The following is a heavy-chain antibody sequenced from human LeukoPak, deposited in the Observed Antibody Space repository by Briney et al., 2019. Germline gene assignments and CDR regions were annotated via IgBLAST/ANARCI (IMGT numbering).Heavy chain of an antibody. J-gene: IGHJ4*02. CDR2: IYYSGST. CDR1: GGSISSYY. Sequence: PSETLPLTCTVSGGSISSYYWSWIRQPPGKGLEWIGYIYYSGSTNYNPSLKSRVTISVDTSKNQFSLKLSSVTAADTAVYYCARDSSGWYGGSDYWGQGTLVTVSS. V-gene: IGHV4-59*01. CDR3: ARDSSGWYGGSDY. D-gene: IGHD6-19*01.